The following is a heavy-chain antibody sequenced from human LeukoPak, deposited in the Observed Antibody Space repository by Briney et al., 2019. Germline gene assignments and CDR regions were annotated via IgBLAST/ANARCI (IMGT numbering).Heavy chain of an antibody. J-gene: IGHJ3*02. CDR3: AREGSGWSPGAFDI. CDR2: IYYSGST. D-gene: IGHD6-19*01. CDR1: GGSISSSSYY. V-gene: IGHV4-61*01. Sequence: SETLSLTCTVSGGSISSSSYYWGWIRQPPGKGLEWIGYIYYSGSTNYNPSLKSRVTISVDTSKNQFSLKLSSVTAADTAVYYCAREGSGWSPGAFDIWGQETMVTVSS.